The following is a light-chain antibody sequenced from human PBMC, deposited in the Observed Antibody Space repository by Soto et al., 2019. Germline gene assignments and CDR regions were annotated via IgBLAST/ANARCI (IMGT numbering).Light chain of an antibody. CDR1: SSDVGGYNY. Sequence: QSALSQPPSASGSPGQSVTISCTGTSSDVGGYNYVSWYQQHPGKAPKLMIYEVSKRPSGVSNRFSGSKSDNTASLTISGLQPEDEADYYCSSYAGSSTVVFGGGTKLTVL. J-gene: IGLJ2*01. CDR2: EVS. V-gene: IGLV2-23*02. CDR3: SSYAGSSTVV.